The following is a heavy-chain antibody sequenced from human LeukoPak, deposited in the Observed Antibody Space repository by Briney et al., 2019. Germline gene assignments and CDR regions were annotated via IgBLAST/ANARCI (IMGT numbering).Heavy chain of an antibody. CDR2: IYTSGST. Sequence: PSETLSLTCTVSGGSISSGSHYWSWIRQPAGKGLEWIGRIYTSGSTNYNPSLKSRVTISVDTSKNQFSLKLSSVTAADTAVYYCARVLKSSGSLDYWGQGTLVTVSS. CDR1: GGSISSGSHY. V-gene: IGHV4-61*02. CDR3: ARVLKSSGSLDY. D-gene: IGHD1-26*01. J-gene: IGHJ4*02.